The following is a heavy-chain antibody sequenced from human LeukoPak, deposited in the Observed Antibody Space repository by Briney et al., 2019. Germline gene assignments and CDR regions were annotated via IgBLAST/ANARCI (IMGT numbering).Heavy chain of an antibody. V-gene: IGHV1-69*13. CDR3: ARVEYSSSLGWFDP. Sequence: ASVKVSCKASGGTFSSYAISWVRQAPGQGLEWMGGIIPIFGTASYAQKFQGRVTITADESTSTAYMELSSLRSEDTAVYYCARVEYSSSLGWFDPWGQGTLVTVSP. D-gene: IGHD6-6*01. CDR1: GGTFSSYA. CDR2: IIPIFGTA. J-gene: IGHJ5*02.